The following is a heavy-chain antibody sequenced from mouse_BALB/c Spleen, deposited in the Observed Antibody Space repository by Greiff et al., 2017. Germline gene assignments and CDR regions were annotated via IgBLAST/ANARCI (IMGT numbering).Heavy chain of an antibody. Sequence: DVKLVESGGGLVKPGGSLKLSCAASGFTFSDYYMYWVRQTPEKRLEWVATISDGGSYTYYPDSVKGRFTISRDNAKNNLYLQMSSLKSEDTAMYYCARPGSSYGNAMDYWGQGTSVTVSS. D-gene: IGHD1-1*01. CDR3: ARPGSSYGNAMDY. CDR1: GFTFSDYY. V-gene: IGHV5-4*02. CDR2: ISDGGSYT. J-gene: IGHJ4*01.